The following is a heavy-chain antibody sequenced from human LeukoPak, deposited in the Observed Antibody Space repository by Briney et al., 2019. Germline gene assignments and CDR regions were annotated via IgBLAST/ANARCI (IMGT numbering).Heavy chain of an antibody. D-gene: IGHD3-22*01. V-gene: IGHV3-23*01. Sequence: PGGSLRLSCAASGFIFRNFGMTWVRQVPGKGLEWVSTISDSGVTTHYADSVKGRFTISRDNAKKSLYLQMNSLRAEDTAVYYCARDLYRIVVVPHYFDYWGQGTLVTVSS. CDR1: GFIFRNFG. CDR2: ISDSGVTT. J-gene: IGHJ4*02. CDR3: ARDLYRIVVVPHYFDY.